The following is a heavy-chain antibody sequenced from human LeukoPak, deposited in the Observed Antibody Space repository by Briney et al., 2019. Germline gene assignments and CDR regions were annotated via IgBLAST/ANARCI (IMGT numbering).Heavy chain of an antibody. CDR1: GGSISSSIYY. CDR2: IYYSGST. Sequence: PSETLSLTCTVSGGSISSSIYYWGWIRQPPGKGLEWIGSIYYSGSTYYNPSLKSRVTISVDTSKNQFSLKLSSVTAADTAVYYCARHVRIAAAGYYYGMDVWGQGTTVTVSS. D-gene: IGHD6-13*01. CDR3: ARHVRIAAAGYYYGMDV. J-gene: IGHJ6*02. V-gene: IGHV4-39*01.